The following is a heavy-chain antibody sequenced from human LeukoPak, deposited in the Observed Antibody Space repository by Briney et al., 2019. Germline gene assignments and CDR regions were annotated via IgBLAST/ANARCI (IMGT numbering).Heavy chain of an antibody. CDR1: GGSISISSYY. D-gene: IGHD6-19*01. Sequence: SETLSLTCSVSGGSISISSYYWGWIRQPPGKGLEWIGSIYYSGSTYYNPSLKSRVTISVDTSKNQFSLKLSSVTAADTAVYYCARVAGSGWYPGAFDIWGQGTMVTVSS. CDR3: ARVAGSGWYPGAFDI. V-gene: IGHV4-39*07. J-gene: IGHJ3*02. CDR2: IYYSGST.